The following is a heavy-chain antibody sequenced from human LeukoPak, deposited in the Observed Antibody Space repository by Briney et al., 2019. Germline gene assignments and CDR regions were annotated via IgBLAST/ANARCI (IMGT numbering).Heavy chain of an antibody. D-gene: IGHD3-22*01. V-gene: IGHV3-30*02. CDR1: GFTFSTFG. CDR2: IRYDGSNK. CDR3: ARDRPMIVVADAFDI. Sequence: GGSLRLSCAASGFAASGFTFSTFGMHWVRQAPGKGLEWVAFIRYDGSNKYYADSVKGRFTISRDNSKNTLYLQMNSLRAEDTAVYYCARDRPMIVVADAFDIWGQGTMVTVSS. J-gene: IGHJ3*02.